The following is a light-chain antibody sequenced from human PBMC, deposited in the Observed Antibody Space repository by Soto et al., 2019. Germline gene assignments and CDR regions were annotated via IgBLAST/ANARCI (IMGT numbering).Light chain of an antibody. V-gene: IGKV1-39*01. CDR2: AAS. CDR1: QSISNY. Sequence: DIQMTQSPSSLSASVGDRVTITCRASQSISNYLNWYQQKPGKVPKLLIYAASNLYSGVPSRFSGSGSETDFALTISSLQPEDFATYYCQQSYITPYTFGQGTRLEIK. J-gene: IGKJ2*01. CDR3: QQSYITPYT.